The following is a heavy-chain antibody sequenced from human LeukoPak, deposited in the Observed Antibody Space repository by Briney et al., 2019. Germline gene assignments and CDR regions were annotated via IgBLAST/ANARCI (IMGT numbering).Heavy chain of an antibody. Sequence: PSETLSLTCAVSGGSISSDNWWSWVRQPPGKRLEWIGEIHHRGGTNYNPSLQSRVTISVDKSNNHFSLRLTSVTAADTAVYYCARRTETADYWGQGTLVTVSS. CDR1: GGSISSDNW. J-gene: IGHJ4*02. CDR2: IHHRGGT. CDR3: ARRTETADY. V-gene: IGHV4-4*02.